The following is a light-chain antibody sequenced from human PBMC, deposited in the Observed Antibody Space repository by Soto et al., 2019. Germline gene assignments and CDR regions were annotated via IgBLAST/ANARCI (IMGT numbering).Light chain of an antibody. CDR3: QQYNNWPWT. V-gene: IGKV3-15*01. CDR2: GSS. Sequence: EIVITQSPATLSVSPGGRATLSCRASQSISDTLAWYQQKPGQAPRLLIHGSSTRATGFPARFSGSGSGTDFTLTISSLQSEDFAVYYCQQYNNWPWTLGQGTKVDSK. J-gene: IGKJ1*01. CDR1: QSISDT.